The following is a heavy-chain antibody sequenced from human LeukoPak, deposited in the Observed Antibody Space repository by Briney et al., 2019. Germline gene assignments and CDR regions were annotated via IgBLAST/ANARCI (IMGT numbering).Heavy chain of an antibody. V-gene: IGHV3-23*01. CDR3: AKGGYSGYDPPDY. CDR2: VTGHGGST. D-gene: IGHD5-12*01. CDR1: GFTFNSFA. J-gene: IGHJ4*02. Sequence: GGSLRLSCAASGFTFNSFAMNWVRQTPGKGLEWVSSVTGHGGSTYIADSVRGRFTISRDNSKNTLYLQMNSLRADDTAVYYCAKGGYSGYDPPDYWGQGTLVTVSS.